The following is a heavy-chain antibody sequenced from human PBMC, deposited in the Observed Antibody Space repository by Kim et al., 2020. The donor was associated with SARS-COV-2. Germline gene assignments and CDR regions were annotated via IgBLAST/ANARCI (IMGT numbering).Heavy chain of an antibody. CDR3: ARELSWSGRDY. J-gene: IGHJ4*02. CDR2: INEDGSHK. D-gene: IGHD6-13*01. V-gene: IGHV3-7*01. Sequence: GGSLRLSCAASGFSISSKYMSWVRQAPGKGLEWVANINEDGSHKNYVDSVKGRLTISRDNAKNSLYLQMDSLRVEDTAVYYCARELSWSGRDYWGQGTLVTVSS. CDR1: GFSISSKY.